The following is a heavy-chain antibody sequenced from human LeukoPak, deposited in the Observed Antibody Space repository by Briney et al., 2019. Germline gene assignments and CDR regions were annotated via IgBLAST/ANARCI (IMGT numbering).Heavy chain of an antibody. D-gene: IGHD3-10*01. CDR1: GYSISSGYY. CDR2: IYHSGST. J-gene: IGHJ4*02. CDR3: ARARGYGSGSYYPD. V-gene: IGHV4-38-2*02. Sequence: SETLSLTCTVSGYSISSGYYWGWIRQPPGKGLEWIGSIYHSGSTYYSPSLKSRVTISVDTSKNQFSLKLSSVTAADTAVYYCARARGYGSGSYYPDWGQGTLVTVSS.